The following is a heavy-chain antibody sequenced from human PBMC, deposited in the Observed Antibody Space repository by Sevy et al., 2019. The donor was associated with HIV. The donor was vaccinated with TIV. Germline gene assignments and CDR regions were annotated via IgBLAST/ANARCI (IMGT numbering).Heavy chain of an antibody. CDR3: ARSNKIEVVPTA. Sequence: GGSLRLSCAASGFTFSSYAMHWVRQAPGKGLEWVAAVSYDEKYKYYVDSVKGRFAISRDNAKNMLFLQMSSLRPEDTAVYYCARSNKIEVVPTAWGQGTRVTVSS. CDR1: GFTFSSYA. CDR2: VSYDEKYK. D-gene: IGHD2-2*01. J-gene: IGHJ5*02. V-gene: IGHV3-30*09.